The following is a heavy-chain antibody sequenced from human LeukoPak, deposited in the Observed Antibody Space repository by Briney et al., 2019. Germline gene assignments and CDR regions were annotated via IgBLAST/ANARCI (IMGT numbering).Heavy chain of an antibody. CDR1: GYTFTGYY. Sequence: ASVKVSCKASGYTFTGYYMHWVRQAPGQGLEWMGWINPNSGGTNYAQKFQGWVTMTRDTSISTAYMELSRLRSDDTAVYYCARGVAVAARYYFDYWGQGTLATVSS. CDR2: INPNSGGT. J-gene: IGHJ4*02. CDR3: ARGVAVAARYYFDY. V-gene: IGHV1-2*04. D-gene: IGHD6-19*01.